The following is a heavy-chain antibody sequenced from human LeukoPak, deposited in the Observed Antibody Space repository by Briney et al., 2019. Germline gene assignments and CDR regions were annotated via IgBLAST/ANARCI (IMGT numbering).Heavy chain of an antibody. CDR2: ISPNSDDT. CDR3: ARGGFDY. J-gene: IGHJ4*02. V-gene: IGHV1-2*02. CDR1: GYTFTGYY. Sequence: GASVKVSCKASGYTFTGYYLHWVRQAPGQGLEWMGWISPNSDDTNYAQNFRGRVNMTRDTSISTAYMELSRLRSDDTVIYYCARGGFDYWGQGTLVTVSS.